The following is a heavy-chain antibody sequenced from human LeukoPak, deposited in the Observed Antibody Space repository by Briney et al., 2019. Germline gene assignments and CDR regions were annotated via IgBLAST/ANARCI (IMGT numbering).Heavy chain of an antibody. D-gene: IGHD1-26*01. CDR3: ARDIGGASFDY. J-gene: IGHJ4*02. Sequence: PGGSLRLSCAASGFTVSSNYMSWVRQAPGKGLEWVSIIYSGGSTFYADSVKGRFTISRDNSENTLYLQMNSLRAEDTAVYYCARDIGGASFDYWGQGTLVTVSS. CDR1: GFTVSSNY. CDR2: IYSGGST. V-gene: IGHV3-53*01.